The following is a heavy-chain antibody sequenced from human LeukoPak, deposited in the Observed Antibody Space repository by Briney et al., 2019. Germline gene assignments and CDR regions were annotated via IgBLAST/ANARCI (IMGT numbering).Heavy chain of an antibody. J-gene: IGHJ4*02. Sequence: PGGSLRLSCAASGFIFSDYYMSWIRQAPGKGLEWVSYISSSSSYTNYADSVKGRFTISRDNAKNSLYLQMNSLRAEDTAVYYCARDLSIAARPFDYWGQGTLVTVSS. V-gene: IGHV3-11*06. CDR1: GFIFSDYY. D-gene: IGHD6-6*01. CDR3: ARDLSIAARPFDY. CDR2: ISSSSSYT.